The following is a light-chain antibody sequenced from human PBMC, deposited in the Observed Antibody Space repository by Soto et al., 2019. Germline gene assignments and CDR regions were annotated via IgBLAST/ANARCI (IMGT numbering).Light chain of an antibody. Sequence: NVLTQSPGTLSLSPGERATLSCRASQTGNNNYLAWYQHKSGQAPRLLIYGVYTRASGIPDRFSGSGSGTEFTLTITRLEPEDSAVYFCQHYGYSQWTFGQGTKVDIK. CDR2: GVY. J-gene: IGKJ1*01. CDR1: QTGNNNY. V-gene: IGKV3-20*01. CDR3: QHYGYSQWT.